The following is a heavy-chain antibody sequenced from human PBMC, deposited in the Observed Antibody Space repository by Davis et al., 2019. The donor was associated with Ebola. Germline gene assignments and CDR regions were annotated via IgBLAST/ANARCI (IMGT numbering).Heavy chain of an antibody. CDR2: IRFDGSDK. CDR1: GFTFSSYW. Sequence: GESLKISCAASGFTFSSYWMSWVRQAPGKGLEWVAFIRFDGSDKYYANSVKGRFTISRDNSKNTLYLQMNSLRAEDTAVYYCAKGRANALNYFDYWGQGTLVTVSS. V-gene: IGHV3-30*02. CDR3: AKGRANALNYFDY. D-gene: IGHD2-2*01. J-gene: IGHJ4*02.